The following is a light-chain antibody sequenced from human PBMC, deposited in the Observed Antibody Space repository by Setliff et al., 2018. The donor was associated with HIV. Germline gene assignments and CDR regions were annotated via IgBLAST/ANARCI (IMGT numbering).Light chain of an antibody. Sequence: ALTQPASVSGSPGQSITIACTGTSSDVGGYSNVSWYQQHPGKAPRLIIYEVRNRPSGVSNRFTGPKSGNTASLTISGLQAEDEADYYCSSYAITNTLPFGTGTKVTVL. CDR2: EVR. CDR3: SSYAITNTLP. J-gene: IGLJ1*01. CDR1: SSDVGGYSN. V-gene: IGLV2-14*01.